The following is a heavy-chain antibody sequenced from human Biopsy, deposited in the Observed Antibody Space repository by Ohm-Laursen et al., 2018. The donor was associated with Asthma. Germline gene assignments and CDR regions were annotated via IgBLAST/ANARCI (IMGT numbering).Heavy chain of an antibody. J-gene: IGHJ6*02. V-gene: IGHV4-30-4*02. Sequence: SDTLSLTCTVSRGYIRSYDHHWAWIRQPPGKGLEWIGSGFYSGTTHYSPSLARRVCISVDTSMNQFSMTLRSVTAAETAVYFCARVASYGDIYFANDVWGPGTAVSV. D-gene: IGHD4-17*01. CDR2: GFYSGTT. CDR3: ARVASYGDIYFANDV. CDR1: RGYIRSYDHH.